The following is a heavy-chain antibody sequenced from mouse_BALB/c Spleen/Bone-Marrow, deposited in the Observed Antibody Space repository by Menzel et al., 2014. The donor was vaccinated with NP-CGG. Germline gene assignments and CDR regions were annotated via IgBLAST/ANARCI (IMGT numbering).Heavy chain of an antibody. CDR1: GFDFSRYW. CDR2: INPDSSTI. Sequence: EVQLQESGGGLVQPGGSLKLSCAASGFDFSRYWMSWVRQAPGKGLEWIGEINPDSSTINYTPSLKDKFIISRDNAKNTLYLQMSKVRSEDTALYYCARPRIYYYGSSYLWYFDVWGAGTTVTVSS. CDR3: ARPRIYYYGSSYLWYFDV. J-gene: IGHJ1*01. V-gene: IGHV4-1*02. D-gene: IGHD1-1*01.